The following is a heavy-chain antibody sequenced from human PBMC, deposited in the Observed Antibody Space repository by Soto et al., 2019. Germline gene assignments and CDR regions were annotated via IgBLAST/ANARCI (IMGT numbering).Heavy chain of an antibody. Sequence: GVSLRLSCAASGFTFSSYAMSWVRQAPGKGLEWVSAISGSGGSTYYADSVKGRFTISGDNSKDTLFLQMNSLRAEDTAVYYCAKAGRLVIIWFDPLGEGTLVTVPS. CDR3: AKAGRLVIIWFDP. J-gene: IGHJ5*02. V-gene: IGHV3-23*01. D-gene: IGHD3-3*01. CDR1: GFTFSSYA. CDR2: ISGSGGST.